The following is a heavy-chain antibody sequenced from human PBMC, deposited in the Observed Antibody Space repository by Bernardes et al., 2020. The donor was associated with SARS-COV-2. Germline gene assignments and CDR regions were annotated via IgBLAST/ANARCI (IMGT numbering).Heavy chain of an antibody. CDR3: ARVGETTVTTFYAFDI. CDR2: IYYSGST. Sequence: SETLSLTCTVSGGSISSGDYYWSWIRQPPGKGLEWIGYIYYSGSTYYNPSLKSRVTISVDTSKNQFSLKLSSVTAADTAVYYCARVGETTVTTFYAFDIWGQGTMVTVSS. D-gene: IGHD4-17*01. CDR1: GGSISSGDYY. V-gene: IGHV4-30-4*01. J-gene: IGHJ3*02.